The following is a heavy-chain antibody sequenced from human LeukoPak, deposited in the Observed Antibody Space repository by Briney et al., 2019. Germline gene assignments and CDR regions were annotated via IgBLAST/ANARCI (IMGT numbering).Heavy chain of an antibody. V-gene: IGHV4-34*01. J-gene: IGHJ4*02. Sequence: SETLSLTCAVYGGSFSGYYWSWIRQPPGKGLEWIGEINHSGSTNYNPSLKSRVTISVDTSKNQFSLKLSSVTAADTAVYYCARAYYYGSGSYYALRYWGQGTLVTVSS. CDR2: INHSGST. CDR3: ARAYYYGSGSYYALRY. D-gene: IGHD3-10*01. CDR1: GGSFSGYY.